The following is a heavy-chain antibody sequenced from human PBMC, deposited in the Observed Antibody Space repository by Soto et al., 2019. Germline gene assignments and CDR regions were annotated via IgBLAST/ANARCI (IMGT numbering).Heavy chain of an antibody. CDR3: ARGRYCLSGDCFPNWFDP. V-gene: IGHV4-30-4*01. CDR1: GGSISSGDYY. Sequence: PSETLSLTCTVSGGSISSGDYYWSWIRQPPGKGLEWIGYIYYSGSTYYNPSLKSRVTISVDTSKNQFSLKLSSVTAADTAVYYCARGRYCLSGDCFPNWFDPWGQGTLVTVS. D-gene: IGHD2-21*02. CDR2: IYYSGST. J-gene: IGHJ5*02.